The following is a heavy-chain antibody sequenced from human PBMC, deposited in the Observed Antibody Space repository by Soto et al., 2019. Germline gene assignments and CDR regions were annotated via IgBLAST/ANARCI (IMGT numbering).Heavy chain of an antibody. V-gene: IGHV1-46*01. CDR2: INLSDGAT. Sequence: QVQVVQSGAEVKKPGASVRGSCKASAYTFTNNSFHWVRQAPGQGLEWRGLINLSDGATIYAQRCPDRVPTTRGTSTRRVYMDLTILGSESSALYFCAKEVYGVCGSLYWGQGTLVTVSS. CDR3: AKEVYGVCGSLY. CDR1: AYTFTNNS. J-gene: IGHJ4*02. D-gene: IGHD2-8*01.